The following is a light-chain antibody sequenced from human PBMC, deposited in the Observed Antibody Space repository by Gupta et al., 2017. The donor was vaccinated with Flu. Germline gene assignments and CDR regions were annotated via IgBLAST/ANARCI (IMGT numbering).Light chain of an antibody. CDR3: QQRSNWPHLT. J-gene: IGKJ4*01. Sequence: ATLPWSAGDRATRSCRASQSVSSYLAWYQQKPGQAPRLLIYDASNRATGIPARFSGSGSGTEFTLTISSREPEDFAVYYCQQRSNWPHLTFGGGTKVEIK. V-gene: IGKV3-11*01. CDR2: DAS. CDR1: QSVSSY.